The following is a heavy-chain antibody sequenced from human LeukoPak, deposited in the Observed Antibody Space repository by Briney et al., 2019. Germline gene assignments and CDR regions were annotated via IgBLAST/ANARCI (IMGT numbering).Heavy chain of an antibody. CDR2: IYCSGST. Sequence: SETLSLTCTVSGGSISSYYWSWIRQPPGKGLEWIGYIYCSGSTNYNPSLKSRVTISVDTSKNQFSLKLSSVTAADTAVYYCARLRGNWLYYYYYYGMDVWGQGTTVTVSS. V-gene: IGHV4-59*01. J-gene: IGHJ6*02. CDR1: GGSISSYY. D-gene: IGHD4-23*01. CDR3: ARLRGNWLYYYYYYGMDV.